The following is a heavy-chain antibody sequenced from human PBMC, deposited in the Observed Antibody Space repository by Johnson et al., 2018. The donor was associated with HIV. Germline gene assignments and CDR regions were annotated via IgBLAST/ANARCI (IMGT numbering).Heavy chain of an antibody. J-gene: IGHJ3*02. V-gene: IGHV3-7*03. CDR3: ARYGVSSGYYEEHDAFDI. CDR1: GFTFSSYW. D-gene: IGHD3-22*01. Sequence: VQLVESGGGVVQPGRSLRLSCAASGFTFSSYWMRWVRQAPGNGLEWVANIKQDGSEKYYVDSVKGRFTILRDNAKNSLYLQMNSLRAEDTALYYCARYGVSSGYYEEHDAFDIWGQGTMVTVSS. CDR2: IKQDGSEK.